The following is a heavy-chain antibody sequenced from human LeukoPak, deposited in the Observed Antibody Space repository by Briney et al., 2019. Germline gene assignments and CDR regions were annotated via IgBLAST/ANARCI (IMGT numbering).Heavy chain of an antibody. Sequence: PSETLSLTCTVSGVSISSTYYYWGWIRQPPGKGLEWIGNFHYSGSNSYNPSLKSRVTISVDTSKNQFSLRLSSVTAADTAVYYCARQVTFGYAYAYYFDYWGQGTLVTVSS. J-gene: IGHJ4*02. CDR2: FHYSGSN. CDR1: GVSISSTYYY. V-gene: IGHV4-39*01. CDR3: ARQVTFGYAYAYYFDY. D-gene: IGHD3-16*01.